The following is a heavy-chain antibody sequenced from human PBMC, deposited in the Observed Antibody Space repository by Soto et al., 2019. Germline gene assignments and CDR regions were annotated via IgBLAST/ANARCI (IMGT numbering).Heavy chain of an antibody. Sequence: GESLRISCKGSGYSFAGYWITWVRQKPGKGLEWVGRIDPIDSQTYYSPSFRGHVTTSVTKSITTVFLQWSSLRASDTAMYYCARQIYDSDTGPNFQYYFDSWGQGTPVTVSS. CDR3: ARQIYDSDTGPNFQYYFDS. J-gene: IGHJ4*02. CDR1: GYSFAGYW. V-gene: IGHV5-10-1*01. D-gene: IGHD3-22*01. CDR2: IDPIDSQT.